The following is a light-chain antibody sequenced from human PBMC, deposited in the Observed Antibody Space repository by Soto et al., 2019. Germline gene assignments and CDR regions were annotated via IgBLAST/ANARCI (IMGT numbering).Light chain of an antibody. Sequence: QSALTQPASVSGSPGQSITISCTGTSSDVGGYNYVSWYQQHPGKAPKLMIYEVSNRPSGVSNRLSGSKSGNTASLTISGLQVEDDADYYCSSYTSSSTLYVFGTGTKLTVL. V-gene: IGLV2-14*01. CDR3: SSYTSSSTLYV. CDR1: SSDVGGYNY. CDR2: EVS. J-gene: IGLJ1*01.